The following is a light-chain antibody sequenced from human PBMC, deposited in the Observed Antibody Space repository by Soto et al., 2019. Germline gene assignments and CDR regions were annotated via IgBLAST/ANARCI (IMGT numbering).Light chain of an antibody. CDR1: QGISTY. V-gene: IGKV1-9*01. Sequence: DIQLTQSPSFLSASVGDRVTITCRASQGISTYLAWHQQRAGKAPKLLIHAASTLQSGVPSRFSDSGSGTEFTLTISSLQPEDFATYYCQQFHSYPLTFGGGTKVEIK. CDR3: QQFHSYPLT. J-gene: IGKJ4*01. CDR2: AAS.